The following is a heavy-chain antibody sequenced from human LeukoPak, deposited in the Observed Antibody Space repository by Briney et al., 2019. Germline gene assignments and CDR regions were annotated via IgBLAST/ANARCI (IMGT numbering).Heavy chain of an antibody. J-gene: IGHJ6*03. CDR2: INSSSSYI. CDR3: ARATRDPNYCYYMDV. CDR1: GFICSSYA. D-gene: IGHD3-10*01. V-gene: IGHV3-21*01. Sequence: WGSLRLSCAASGFICSSYAMNWVRQAPGKGLEWVSSINSSSSYIYYADSVKGRFTISRDNAKNSLYLQMNSLRAEDTAVYFCARATRDPNYCYYMDVWGKGTTVTISS.